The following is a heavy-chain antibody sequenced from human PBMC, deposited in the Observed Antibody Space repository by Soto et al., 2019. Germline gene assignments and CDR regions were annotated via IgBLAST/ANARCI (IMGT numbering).Heavy chain of an antibody. D-gene: IGHD1-26*01. Sequence: EVQLVESGGGLVKPGGSLRLSCAASGFTFSHAWMSWVRQAPGKGLEWVGRIKSKSDGGTTHYAAPVKGRFTISRDDSKNTFFRQMNSLKTEDTAVYFCTTDSSGWELLTRGLHWGQGALVTVSS. CDR2: IKSKSDGGTT. CDR1: GFTFSHAW. CDR3: TTDSSGWELLTRGLH. V-gene: IGHV3-15*01. J-gene: IGHJ4*02.